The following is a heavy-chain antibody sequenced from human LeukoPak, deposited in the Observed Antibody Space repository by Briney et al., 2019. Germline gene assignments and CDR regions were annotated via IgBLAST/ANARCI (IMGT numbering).Heavy chain of an antibody. CDR2: INTNTGNP. CDR3: ARDLSGSKQLVVYYFDY. CDR1: GYTFTSYA. V-gene: IGHV7-4-1*02. Sequence: ASVKVSCKASGYTFTSYAMNWVRQAPGQGLEWMGWINTNTGNPTYAQGFTGRFVFSLDTSVSTAYLQISSLKAEDTAVYYCARDLSGSKQLVVYYFDYWGQGTLVTVSS. D-gene: IGHD6-6*01. J-gene: IGHJ4*02.